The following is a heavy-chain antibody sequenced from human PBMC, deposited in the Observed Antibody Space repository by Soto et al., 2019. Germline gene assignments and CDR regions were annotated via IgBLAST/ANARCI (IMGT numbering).Heavy chain of an antibody. D-gene: IGHD2-15*01. CDR1: GYIFSRHW. CDR2: SFPGDSDT. Sequence: GXYLKLAFRGFGYIFSRHWYGWVRQLPGKGLEWMGISFPGDSDTRYSPSFQGQVTISADKSISTAYLQWSSLKASDTAMYYCARHAGPNRWYCSGGSRYGYNYGLDCWGQGTKVTVSS. V-gene: IGHV5-51*01. CDR3: ARHAGPNRWYCSGGSRYGYNYGLDC. J-gene: IGHJ6*02.